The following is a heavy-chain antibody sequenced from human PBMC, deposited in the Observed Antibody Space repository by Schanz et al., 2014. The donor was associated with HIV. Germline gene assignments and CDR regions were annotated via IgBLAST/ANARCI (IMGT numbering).Heavy chain of an antibody. D-gene: IGHD3-22*01. J-gene: IGHJ6*02. CDR2: IWYDGSKK. CDR3: ARDREIGQHYYYDNSGHSMDV. V-gene: IGHV3-33*01. CDR1: GFRFSSYG. Sequence: QVQLVESGGGVVQPGTSLRLSCVTSGFRFSSYGMHWVRQAPGKGLEWVALIWYDGSKKYYADSVKGRFTISRDNSKNTLFLQMNSLRAEDTAVYYCARDREIGQHYYYDNSGHSMDVWGQGTTVSVS.